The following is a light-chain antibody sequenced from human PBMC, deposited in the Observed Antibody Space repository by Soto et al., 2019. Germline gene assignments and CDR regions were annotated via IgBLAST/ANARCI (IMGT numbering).Light chain of an antibody. CDR2: GAS. CDR3: QQYGSSPWT. CDR1: QRVSSGY. V-gene: IGKV3-20*01. J-gene: IGKJ1*01. Sequence: PGERATLSCRASQRVSSGYLAWYQQKPGQAPRLLIYGASNRATDIPDRFSGRGSGTDFTLTISRLEPEDFAVYYCQQYGSSPWTFGQGTKVDIK.